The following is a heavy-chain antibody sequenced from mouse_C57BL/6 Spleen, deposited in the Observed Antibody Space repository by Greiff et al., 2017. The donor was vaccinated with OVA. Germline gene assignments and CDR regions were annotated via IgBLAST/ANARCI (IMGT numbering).Heavy chain of an antibody. CDR2: IDPSDSYT. D-gene: IGHD2-3*01. CDR3: ARRAYDGNYFDY. J-gene: IGHJ2*01. V-gene: IGHV1-69*01. Sequence: QVQLQQPGAELVMPGASVKLSCKASGYTFTSYWMHWVKQRPGQGLEWIGEIDPSDSYTNYNQKFKGKSTLTVDKSSSTAYMQLSSLTSEDSAVYYCARRAYDGNYFDYWGQGTTLTVSS. CDR1: GYTFTSYW.